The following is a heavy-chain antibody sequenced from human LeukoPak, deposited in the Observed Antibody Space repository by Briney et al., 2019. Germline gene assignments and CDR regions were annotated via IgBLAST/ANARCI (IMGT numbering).Heavy chain of an antibody. J-gene: IGHJ4*02. D-gene: IGHD3-16*01. CDR3: TRASVVGVTGLPDY. Sequence: PGRSLRLSCTASGFTFGDYAMTWVRQAPGKGLEWVGFIRNKAYGATPEYAASLKGRFTISRDGSNSIAYLQMNSLKTEDTAVYYCTRASVVGVTGLPDYWGQGTLVTVSS. V-gene: IGHV3-49*04. CDR1: GFTFGDYA. CDR2: IRNKAYGATP.